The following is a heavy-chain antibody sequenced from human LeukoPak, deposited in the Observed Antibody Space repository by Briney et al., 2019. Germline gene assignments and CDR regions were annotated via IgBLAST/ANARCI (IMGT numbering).Heavy chain of an antibody. D-gene: IGHD3-22*01. V-gene: IGHV4-59*01. CDR2: IYYSGST. CDR1: GGSISSYY. Sequence: SETLSLTCTVSGGSISSYYWSWIRQPPGKGLEWIGYIYYSGSTNYNPSLKSRVTISVDTSKNQFSLKLSSVTAADTAVYYYARAHHDSSGYYYVQWFDPWGQGTLVTVSS. J-gene: IGHJ5*02. CDR3: ARAHHDSSGYYYVQWFDP.